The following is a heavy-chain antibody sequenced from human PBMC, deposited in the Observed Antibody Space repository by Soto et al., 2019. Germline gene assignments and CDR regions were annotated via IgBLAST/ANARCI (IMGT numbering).Heavy chain of an antibody. J-gene: IGHJ6*02. CDR1: GYRFATSL. CDR3: ARPGATAYGMDV. Sequence: RQAVKLSCSSSGYRFATSLIGWVRQMPGKGLEWMGNIYPADSDTRYSPSFQGQVTISADKSVNTAYLQWRSLKASDNAMYYCARPGATAYGMDVWGQGTTVTVS. V-gene: IGHV5-51*01. CDR2: IYPADSDT.